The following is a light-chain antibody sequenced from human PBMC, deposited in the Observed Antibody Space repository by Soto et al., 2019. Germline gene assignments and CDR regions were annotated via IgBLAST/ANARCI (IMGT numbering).Light chain of an antibody. CDR2: AAS. CDR1: HSISTY. V-gene: IGKV1-39*01. Sequence: PMTQSPSSLSASVGDRVTITCRASHSISTYLIWYQQKPGKAPQDLIYAASSLQSGVPSRFSGSVSGTDFTLTISSLQPEDFATYYCQQSYSIPLTFGGGTKVEIK. J-gene: IGKJ4*01. CDR3: QQSYSIPLT.